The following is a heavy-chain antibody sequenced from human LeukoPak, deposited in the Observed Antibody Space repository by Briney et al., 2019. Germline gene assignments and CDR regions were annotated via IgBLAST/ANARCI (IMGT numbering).Heavy chain of an antibody. V-gene: IGHV3-33*08. CDR1: GFTFSSYG. CDR2: IWYEGTNK. J-gene: IGHJ5*02. D-gene: IGHD1-7*01. Sequence: GGSLRLSRAASGFTFSSYGMHWVRQAPGKGLEWVAVIWYEGTNKYYADSVKGRFTISRDNSKNTLYLQMDSLRAEDTAMYYCARQGGLGNYATGSWFDPWGQGTLVTVSS. CDR3: ARQGGLGNYATGSWFDP.